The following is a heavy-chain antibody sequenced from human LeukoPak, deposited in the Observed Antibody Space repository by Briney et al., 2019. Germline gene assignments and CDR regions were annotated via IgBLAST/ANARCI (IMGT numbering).Heavy chain of an antibody. V-gene: IGHV1-18*01. Sequence: ASVKVSCKASGYTFTSYGISWVRQAPGEGLEWMGWISAYNGNTNYAQKLQGRVTITTDTSTSTAYMELRSLRSDDTAVYYCARGARDTYDSSGYYDPWGQGTLVTVSS. CDR2: ISAYNGNT. CDR3: ARGARDTYDSSGYYDP. J-gene: IGHJ5*02. CDR1: GYTFTSYG. D-gene: IGHD3-22*01.